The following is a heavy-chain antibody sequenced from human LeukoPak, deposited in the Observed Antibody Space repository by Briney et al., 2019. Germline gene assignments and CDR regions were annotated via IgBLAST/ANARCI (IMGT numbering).Heavy chain of an antibody. CDR2: ISGSGGST. D-gene: IGHD3-22*01. CDR3: AKDQGYYYDSSGYYYFPY. Sequence: GGFLRLSCAASGFTFSSYAMSWVRQAPGKGLEWVSVISGSGGSTYHAESVKGRFTISRDNSKNTLYLQMNSLGPGDTAVYYCAKDQGYYYDSSGYYYFPYWGQGILVTVSS. CDR1: GFTFSSYA. J-gene: IGHJ4*02. V-gene: IGHV3-23*01.